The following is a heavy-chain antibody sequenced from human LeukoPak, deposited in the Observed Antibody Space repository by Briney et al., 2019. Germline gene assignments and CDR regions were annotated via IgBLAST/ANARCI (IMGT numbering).Heavy chain of an antibody. CDR2: INHSGST. J-gene: IGHJ5*02. CDR1: GGSFSGYY. D-gene: IGHD1-26*01. Sequence: SETLSLTCAVYGGSFSGYYWSWIRQPPGKGLEWIGEINHSGSQPPGKGLEWIGEINHSGSTNYNPSLKSRVTISVDTSKNQFSLKLSSVTAADTAVYYCAREDGGSYSNWFDPWGQGTLVTVSS. CDR3: AREDGGSYSNWFDP. V-gene: IGHV4-34*01.